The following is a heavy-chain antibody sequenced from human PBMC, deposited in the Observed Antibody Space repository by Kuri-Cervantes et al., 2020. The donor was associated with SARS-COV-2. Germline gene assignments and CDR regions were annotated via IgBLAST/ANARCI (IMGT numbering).Heavy chain of an antibody. V-gene: IGHV1-24*01. J-gene: IGHJ4*02. D-gene: IGHD2-2*01. CDR2: FDPEDGET. CDR3: ATVHTLYYAHYFDY. Sequence: ASVKVSCKVSGYTLTELSMHWVRQAPGKGLEWMGGFDPEDGETIYAQKFQGRVTMTEDTSTDTAYMELSCLRSEDTAVYYCATVHTLYYAHYFDYWGQGTLVTVSS. CDR1: GYTLTELS.